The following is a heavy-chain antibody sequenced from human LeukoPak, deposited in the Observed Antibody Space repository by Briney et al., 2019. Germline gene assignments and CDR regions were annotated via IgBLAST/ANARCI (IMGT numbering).Heavy chain of an antibody. D-gene: IGHD3-9*01. CDR2: IWYDGSNK. CDR1: GFTFSSYG. V-gene: IGHV3-33*01. J-gene: IGHJ4*02. CDR3: ARHRGRYYDILTGYYFDY. Sequence: PGGSLRLSCAASGFTFSSYGMHWVRQAPGKGLEWVAVIWYDGSNKYYADSVKGRFTISRDNSKNTLYLQMNSLRAEDTAVYYCARHRGRYYDILTGYYFDYWGQGTLVTVSS.